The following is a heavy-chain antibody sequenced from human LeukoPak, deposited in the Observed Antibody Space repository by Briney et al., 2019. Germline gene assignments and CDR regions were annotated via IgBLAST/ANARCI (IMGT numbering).Heavy chain of an antibody. J-gene: IGHJ4*02. CDR1: GFTFSSYA. V-gene: IGHV3-23*01. CDR3: AKKEEGWERGGDSFY. Sequence: GGSLRLSCAASGFTFSSYAMSWVRQAPGKGLEWVSAISGSGGSTYYADSVKGRFTISRDNSKNTLYLQMNSLRAEDTAVYYCAKKEEGWERGGDSFYWGQGTLVTVSS. CDR2: ISGSGGST. D-gene: IGHD1-26*01.